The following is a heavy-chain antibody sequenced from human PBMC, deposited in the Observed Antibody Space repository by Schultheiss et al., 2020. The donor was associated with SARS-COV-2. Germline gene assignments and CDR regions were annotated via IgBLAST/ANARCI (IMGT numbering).Heavy chain of an antibody. CDR1: GFTFSSYS. Sequence: GGSLRLSCAASGFTFSSYSMNWVRQAPGKGLEWVSSISTDSRYIYPADSVKGRFTTSRDNAKNSLYLQMNSLRAEDTAVYYCARVGLWFGVLNGGDWFDPWGQGTLVTVSS. CDR3: ARVGLWFGVLNGGDWFDP. D-gene: IGHD3-10*01. CDR2: ISTDSRYI. V-gene: IGHV3-21*04. J-gene: IGHJ5*02.